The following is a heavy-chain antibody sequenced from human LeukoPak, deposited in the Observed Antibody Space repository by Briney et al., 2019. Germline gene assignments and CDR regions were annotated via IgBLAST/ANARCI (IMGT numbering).Heavy chain of an antibody. D-gene: IGHD3-22*01. V-gene: IGHV3-23*01. J-gene: IGHJ4*02. CDR3: AKSQYYYDSSGYYGY. Sequence: PGGSLRLSCAASGFTFSSYAMSWVRQAPGKGLEWDSAISGSGGSTYYADSVKGRFTISRDNSKNTLYLQMNSLRAEDTAVYYCAKSQYYYDSSGYYGYWGQGTLVTVSS. CDR1: GFTFSSYA. CDR2: ISGSGGST.